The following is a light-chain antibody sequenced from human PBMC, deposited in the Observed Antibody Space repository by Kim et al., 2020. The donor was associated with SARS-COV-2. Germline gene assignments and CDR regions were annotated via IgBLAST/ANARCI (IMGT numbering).Light chain of an antibody. Sequence: ASIGDRVTITCRASQDIANSLAWYQQKPGKVPQVLIYAASTLQSGVPSRFSGSGSGTEFTLTIDSLQTEDVATYYCQKYNSAPWTFGPGTKV. CDR2: AAS. V-gene: IGKV1-27*01. CDR3: QKYNSAPWT. CDR1: QDIANS. J-gene: IGKJ1*01.